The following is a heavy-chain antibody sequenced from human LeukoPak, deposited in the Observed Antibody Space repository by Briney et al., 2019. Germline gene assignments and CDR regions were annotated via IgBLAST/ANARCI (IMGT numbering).Heavy chain of an antibody. CDR1: GFIFSSYW. V-gene: IGHV3-74*01. Sequence: GGSLRLSCAASGFIFSSYWMHWVRQAPGKGLVWVSHINNDGSSTNYADSVKGRFTISRDNAKNTLYLQMNSLRAEDTAIYYCAVRRRVGVFFDYWGQGTLVTVSS. J-gene: IGHJ4*02. D-gene: IGHD1-26*01. CDR3: AVRRRVGVFFDY. CDR2: INNDGSST.